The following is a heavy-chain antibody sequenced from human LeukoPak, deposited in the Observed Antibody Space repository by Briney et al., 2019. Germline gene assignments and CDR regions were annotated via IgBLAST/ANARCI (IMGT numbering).Heavy chain of an antibody. Sequence: GESLKISCRGSGYTFTYHWIAWVRQRPGKGLELMGIIYPGDSGTTYSPSFQGQVTMSADESVNTAYLQWTSLKATDIAMYYCARLRGSTTETLDFWGQGTLVTVSS. CDR2: IYPGDSGT. D-gene: IGHD5-12*01. CDR3: ARLRGSTTETLDF. J-gene: IGHJ4*02. CDR1: GYTFTYHW. V-gene: IGHV5-51*01.